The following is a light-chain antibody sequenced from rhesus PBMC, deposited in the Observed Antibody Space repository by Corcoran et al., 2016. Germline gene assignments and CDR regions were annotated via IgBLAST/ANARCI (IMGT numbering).Light chain of an antibody. CDR2: EAS. Sequence: DIQMTQSPSPLSASAGDRVTITCRASQGITNDLAWYQQKPRETPKLLIYEASSLQSGIPSRFSGRGSVTDFTLPISSLQSEDFATYYFQHYCSTPLTFGPGTKVEIK. J-gene: IGKJ1*01. CDR3: QHYCSTPLT. CDR1: QGITND. V-gene: IGKV1-22*01.